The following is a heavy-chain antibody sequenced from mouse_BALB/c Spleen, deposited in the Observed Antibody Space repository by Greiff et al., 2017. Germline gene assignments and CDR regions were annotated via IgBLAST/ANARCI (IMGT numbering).Heavy chain of an antibody. CDR2: IRNKANGYTT. V-gene: IGHV7-3*02. J-gene: IGHJ2*01. D-gene: IGHD4-1*01. CDR1: GFTFTDYY. Sequence: EVKVVESGGGLVQPGGSLRLSCATSGFTFTDYYMSWVRQPPGKALEWLGFIRNKANGYTTEYSASVKGRFTISRDNSQSILYLQMNTLRAEDSATYYCASGTGTGPSAGFDYWGQGTTLTVSS. CDR3: ASGTGTGPSAGFDY.